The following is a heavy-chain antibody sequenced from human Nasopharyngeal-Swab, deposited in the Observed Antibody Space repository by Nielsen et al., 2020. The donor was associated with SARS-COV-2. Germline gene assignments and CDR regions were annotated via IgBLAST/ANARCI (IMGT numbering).Heavy chain of an antibody. Sequence: QTPSLTRAISGDSVSSSSAAWNWIRQPPSRGLEWLGRTYYRSKWYNDYAVSVKSRITINPDTSKNQFSLHLNSVTPEDTAVYYCARARGAYGDYYYYYYTDVWGKGTTVTVSS. CDR2: TYYRSKWYN. CDR1: GDSVSSSSAA. D-gene: IGHD4-17*01. J-gene: IGHJ6*03. V-gene: IGHV6-1*01. CDR3: ARARGAYGDYYYYYYTDV.